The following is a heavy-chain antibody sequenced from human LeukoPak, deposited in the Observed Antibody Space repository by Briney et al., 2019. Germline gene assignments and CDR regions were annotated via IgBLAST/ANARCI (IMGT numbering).Heavy chain of an antibody. Sequence: ASVKVSCKASGFTFTSSAVQWVRQARGQRLEWIGWIVVGSGNTNYAQKFQGRVTITADESTSTAYMELSSLRSEDTAVYYCARDRSRVERGYFDYWGQGILVTVSS. J-gene: IGHJ4*02. CDR3: ARDRSRVERGYFDY. D-gene: IGHD5-24*01. CDR2: IVVGSGNT. CDR1: GFTFTSSA. V-gene: IGHV1-58*01.